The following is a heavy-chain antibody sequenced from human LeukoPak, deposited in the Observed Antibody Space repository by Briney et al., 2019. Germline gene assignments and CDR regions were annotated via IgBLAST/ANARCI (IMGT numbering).Heavy chain of an antibody. CDR1: GYTFTSYD. CDR2: MNPNSGNT. CDR3: ARVRGVPGYYYYMDV. V-gene: IGHV1-8*01. J-gene: IGHJ6*03. Sequence: GASVKVSCKASGYTFTSYDINWVRQATGQGLEWLGWMNPNSGNTGYAQKFQGRVTMTRNTSISTAYMELSSVRSENTAVYYSARVRGVPGYYYYMDVWGKGTTVTISS. D-gene: IGHD3-10*01.